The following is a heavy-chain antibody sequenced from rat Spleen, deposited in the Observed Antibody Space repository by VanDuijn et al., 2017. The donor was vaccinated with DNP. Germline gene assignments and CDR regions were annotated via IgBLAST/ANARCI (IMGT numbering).Heavy chain of an antibody. CDR2: ITSSGSDT. Sequence: EVQLVESGGDLVQPGRSLKLSCVASGFRFNNYWMTWIRQVPGKGLEWFASITSSGSDTYYPDSVKGRFTVSRDNAKSSLYLQMNSLKSEDTATYYCARALWVSWYFDFWGPGTMVTVSS. CDR3: ARALWVSWYFDF. D-gene: IGHD1-7*01. J-gene: IGHJ1*01. V-gene: IGHV5-31*01. CDR1: GFRFNNYW.